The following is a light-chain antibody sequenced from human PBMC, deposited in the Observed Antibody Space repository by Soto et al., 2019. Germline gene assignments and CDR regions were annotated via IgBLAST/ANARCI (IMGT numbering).Light chain of an antibody. Sequence: EIVLTQSPGTLSLSPGERATLSCRASQSVSSSYLAWYQQKPGQAPRLLIYGASSRATGIPDRFSGSGSGTDFTLTISRLETEDFAVYYCQQYGSSPRTFGGGTKGEIK. CDR3: QQYGSSPRT. J-gene: IGKJ4*01. V-gene: IGKV3-20*01. CDR2: GAS. CDR1: QSVSSSY.